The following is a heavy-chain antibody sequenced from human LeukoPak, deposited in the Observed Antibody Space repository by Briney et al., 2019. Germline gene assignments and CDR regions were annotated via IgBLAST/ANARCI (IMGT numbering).Heavy chain of an antibody. D-gene: IGHD3-9*01. CDR3: GRVGSGDILTGYYPLFDY. CDR2: IYYSGST. V-gene: IGHV4-59*01. J-gene: IGHJ4*02. Sequence: SETLSLTCTVSGGSISSYYWSWIRQPPGKGLEWIGYIYYSGSTNYNPSLKSRVTISVDTSKNQFSLKLSSVTAADTAVYYCGRVGSGDILTGYYPLFDYWGQGTLVTVSS. CDR1: GGSISSYY.